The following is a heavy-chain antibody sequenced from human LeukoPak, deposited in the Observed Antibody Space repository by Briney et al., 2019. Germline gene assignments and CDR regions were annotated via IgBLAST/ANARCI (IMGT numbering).Heavy chain of an antibody. D-gene: IGHD2-15*01. Sequence: GGSLRLSCAASGFTFNSYSMHWVRQAPGKGREGVAVISYDGSNKYYADSVKGRFTISRDNSKNTLYLQVNSLRAEDTAVYYCASHPAHYCSGGSCFYPYWGQGTLVTVSS. V-gene: IGHV3-30*03. CDR2: ISYDGSNK. CDR3: ASHPAHYCSGGSCFYPY. CDR1: GFTFNSYS. J-gene: IGHJ4*02.